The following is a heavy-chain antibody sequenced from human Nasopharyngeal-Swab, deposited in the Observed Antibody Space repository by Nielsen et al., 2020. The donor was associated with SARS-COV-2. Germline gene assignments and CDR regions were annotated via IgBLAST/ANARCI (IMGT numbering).Heavy chain of an antibody. D-gene: IGHD5-18*01. Sequence: ASVKVSCKASGYTFTGYYMHWVRQAPAQGLEWMGRINPNSGGTNYAQKFQGRVTMTRDTSISTAYMELSRLRSDDTAVYYCARDYDVDTAMVDYYYGMDVWGQGTTVTVSS. CDR2: INPNSGGT. J-gene: IGHJ6*02. V-gene: IGHV1-2*06. CDR3: ARDYDVDTAMVDYYYGMDV. CDR1: GYTFTGYY.